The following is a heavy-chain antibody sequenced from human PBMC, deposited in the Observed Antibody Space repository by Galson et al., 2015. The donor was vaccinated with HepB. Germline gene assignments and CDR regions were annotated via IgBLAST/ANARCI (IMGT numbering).Heavy chain of an antibody. CDR1: GFTFSSYS. D-gene: IGHD3-22*01. CDR2: INSSSSTI. V-gene: IGHV3-48*01. J-gene: IGHJ4*02. CDR3: ARWHGYEGCVDY. Sequence: SLRLSCEASGFTFSSYSMNWVRQAPGKGLEWVSYINSSSSTIYYADSVKGRFTISRDKSKNSLYLQMNSLRAEDTAVYYCARWHGYEGCVDYWGQGTLVTVSS.